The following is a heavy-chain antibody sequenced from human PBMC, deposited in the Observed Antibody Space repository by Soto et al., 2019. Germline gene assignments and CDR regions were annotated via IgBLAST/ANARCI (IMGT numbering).Heavy chain of an antibody. D-gene: IGHD5-18*01. J-gene: IGHJ6*02. CDR3: VRAGRTALTYDGMDA. CDR1: GFSFSDYY. Sequence: QVQVVESGGGLVKPGGSLRLSCAASGFSFSDYYMTWIRQAPGKGLEWISYISSGGTTIYYADSVKGRFTLSRENAKSSLFLQMNSLRAEDTAVYYCVRAGRTALTYDGMDAWGQGTTVTVSS. CDR2: ISSGGTTI. V-gene: IGHV3-11*01.